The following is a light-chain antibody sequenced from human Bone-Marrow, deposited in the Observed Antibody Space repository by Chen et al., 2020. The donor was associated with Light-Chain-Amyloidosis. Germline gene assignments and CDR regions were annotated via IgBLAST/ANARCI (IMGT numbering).Light chain of an antibody. V-gene: IGKV1-9*01. CDR3: QQFNSYRFT. Sequence: DIQLTQSPSFLSASVGDRVTITCRASQGISSYLAWYQQKPGKAPKLLIYAASTLQSGVPSRFSGSGSGTEFALTISSLHPEDFATYYCQQFNSYRFTVGPGTKVDIK. CDR1: QGISSY. CDR2: AAS. J-gene: IGKJ3*01.